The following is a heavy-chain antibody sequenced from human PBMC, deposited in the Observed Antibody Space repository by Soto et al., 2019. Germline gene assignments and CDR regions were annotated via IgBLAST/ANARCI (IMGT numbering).Heavy chain of an antibody. CDR2: IYHSGST. J-gene: IGHJ6*02. V-gene: IGHV4-4*02. D-gene: IGHD6-19*01. Sequence: QVQLQESGPGLVKPSGTLSLTCAVSGGSISSSNWWSWVRQPPGKGLEWIGEIYHSGSTNYNPSLKSRVTRSVDKSKNQFSLKLSSVTAADTAVYYCARDGYSSGWYWYYYGMDVWGQGTTVTVSS. CDR1: GGSISSSNW. CDR3: ARDGYSSGWYWYYYGMDV.